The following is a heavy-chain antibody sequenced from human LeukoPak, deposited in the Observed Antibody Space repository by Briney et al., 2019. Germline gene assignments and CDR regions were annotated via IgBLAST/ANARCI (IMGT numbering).Heavy chain of an antibody. V-gene: IGHV3-11*03. J-gene: IGHJ4*02. CDR3: ARFLRGSGSYYDY. CDR1: GFTFSDYY. CDR2: ISTSGHYT. Sequence: GGSLRLSCAASGFTFSDYYMSWIRQAPGKGLEWVSFISTSGHYTKSADSVKGRFTISRDNAKNSLYLQMNSLRAEDTAVYYCARFLRGSGSYYDYWGQGTLVTVSS. D-gene: IGHD3-10*01.